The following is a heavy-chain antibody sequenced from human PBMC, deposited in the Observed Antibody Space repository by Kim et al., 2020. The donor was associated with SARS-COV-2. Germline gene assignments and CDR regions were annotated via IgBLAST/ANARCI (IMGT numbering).Heavy chain of an antibody. CDR3: ASAFNYYGCPNWFAP. CDR2: FDPEDGET. D-gene: IGHD3-10*01. J-gene: IGHJ5*02. CDR1: GYTLTELS. Sequence: ASVKVSCKVSGYTLTELSMHWVRQAPGKGLEWMGGFDPEDGETIYAQKFQGRVTITDDTSTDTAYMDLSSLRPEHPAVSYFASAFNYYGCPNWFAPWV. V-gene: IGHV1-24*01.